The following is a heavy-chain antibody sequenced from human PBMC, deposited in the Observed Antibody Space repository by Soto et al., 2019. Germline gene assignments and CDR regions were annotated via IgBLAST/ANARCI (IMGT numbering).Heavy chain of an antibody. CDR2: ISESGDNT. CDR1: GFSFSSSA. Sequence: EVQLLESGGGSAQPGGSLRLSCAASGFSFSSSAMSWVRQAPGKGLEWVSAISESGDNTFYADSVKGRFTISRENSNNALYLHMDTLRAEDTALYFCAKGGYTYGLDPWGQGTLVTVSS. D-gene: IGHD5-18*01. J-gene: IGHJ5*02. CDR3: AKGGYTYGLDP. V-gene: IGHV3-23*01.